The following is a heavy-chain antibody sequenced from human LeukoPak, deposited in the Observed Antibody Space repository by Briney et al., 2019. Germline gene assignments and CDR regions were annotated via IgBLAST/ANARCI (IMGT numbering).Heavy chain of an antibody. D-gene: IGHD1-1*01. CDR3: ASSYHWNDGFHF. V-gene: IGHV4-59*01. CDR2: IYYRGST. CDR1: YDSINSYN. J-gene: IGHJ4*02. Sequence: PSETLSLTCTVSYDSINSYNWSGLRQSPGKGLEWIGYIYYRGSTNYNPSLKSRVAMSLDASKTQISLNLTSLTAADAAVYFCASSYHWNDGFHFWGQGTLDTVSS.